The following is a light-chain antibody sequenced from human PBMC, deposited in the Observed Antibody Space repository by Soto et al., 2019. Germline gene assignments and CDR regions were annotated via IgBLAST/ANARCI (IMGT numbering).Light chain of an antibody. Sequence: QSVLTQPPSASGTPGQGVTISCSGSTSNIGSNYVYWYQQLPGTAPKLLIYRNSQRPSGVPDRFSGSKSGTSASLAISGLRSDDEADYFCATWDESLNGFYVFGTGTKVTVL. CDR2: RNS. CDR3: ATWDESLNGFYV. V-gene: IGLV1-47*01. J-gene: IGLJ1*01. CDR1: TSNIGSNY.